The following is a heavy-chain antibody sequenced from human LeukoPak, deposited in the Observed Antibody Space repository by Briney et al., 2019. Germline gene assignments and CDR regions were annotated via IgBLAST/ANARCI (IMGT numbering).Heavy chain of an antibody. CDR1: GFTFSSFW. CDR2: IKQDGSEK. V-gene: IGHV3-7*05. D-gene: IGHD1-1*01. CDR3: ARGHWVLDR. J-gene: IGHJ4*02. Sequence: PGGPLRLSCAASGFTFSSFWMSWVRPAPGKGLEWVAYIKQDGSEKDYVDSVKGRFTISRENAKNSSFLQMNSLRAEDTALYYCARGHWVLDRWGQGTMVADSS.